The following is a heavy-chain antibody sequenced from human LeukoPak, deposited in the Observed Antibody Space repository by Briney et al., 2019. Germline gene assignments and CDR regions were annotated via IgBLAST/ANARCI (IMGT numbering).Heavy chain of an antibody. CDR1: GYTFTGYY. CDR3: AKSSRYGTGWYGRIDY. CDR2: INPNSGGT. V-gene: IGHV1-2*06. J-gene: IGHJ4*02. Sequence: ASVKVSCKASGYTFTGYYMHWVRQAPGQGLEWMGRINPNSGGTNYAQKFQGRVTMTRDTSISTAYMELSRLRSDDTAVYYCAKSSRYGTGWYGRIDYWGQGTLVTVS. D-gene: IGHD6-19*01.